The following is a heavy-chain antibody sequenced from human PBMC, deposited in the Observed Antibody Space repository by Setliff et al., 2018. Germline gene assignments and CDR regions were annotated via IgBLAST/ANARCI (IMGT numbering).Heavy chain of an antibody. CDR1: GYSFTLYA. D-gene: IGHD2-21*01. J-gene: IGHJ4*02. CDR3: ARGYCDGIGCPAPLYYFDS. V-gene: IGHV1-3*03. CDR2: MNIDNGKT. Sequence: ASVKVSCKASGYSFTLYAMHWMRQAPGQRLEWMGWMNIDNGKTEYSQEFQDRVTFTRDTFAETAHMELRSLTSDDMAVYYCARGYCDGIGCPAPLYYFDSWGQGTLVTVSS.